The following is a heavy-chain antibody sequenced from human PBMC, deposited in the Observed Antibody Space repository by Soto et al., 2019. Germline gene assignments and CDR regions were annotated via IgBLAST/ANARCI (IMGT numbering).Heavy chain of an antibody. V-gene: IGHV3-30-3*01. CDR3: ARGMVREVIIHAGPTWFDP. CDR1: GFTFSSYA. Sequence: VGSLRLSCAASGFTFSSYAMHWVRQAPGKGLEWVAVISYDGSNKYYADSVKGRFTISRDNSKNTLYLQMSSLRAEDTAVYYCARGMVREVIIHAGPTWFDPWGQGTLVTVSS. CDR2: ISYDGSNK. D-gene: IGHD3-10*01. J-gene: IGHJ5*02.